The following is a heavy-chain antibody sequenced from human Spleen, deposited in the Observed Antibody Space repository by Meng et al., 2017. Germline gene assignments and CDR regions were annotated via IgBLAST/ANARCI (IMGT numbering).Heavy chain of an antibody. D-gene: IGHD4-17*01. J-gene: IGHJ4*02. V-gene: IGHV4-34*01. CDR3: ARVLEDTVTTFDY. CDR2: INHSGST. CDR1: GGSFSGYY. Sequence: QVQLQLWGAGLLKPSGTLSLTCAVYGGSFSGYYWSWIRQPPGKGLEWIGEINHSGSTNYNPSLKSRVTISLDTSKNQFSLRLTSVTAADTAVYYCARVLEDTVTTFDYWGQGTLVTVSS.